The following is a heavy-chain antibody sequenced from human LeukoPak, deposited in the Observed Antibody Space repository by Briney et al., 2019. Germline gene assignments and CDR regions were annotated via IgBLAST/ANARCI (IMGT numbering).Heavy chain of an antibody. J-gene: IGHJ4*02. V-gene: IGHV6-1*01. CDR1: GDSVSRNNIA. D-gene: IGHD2-2*01. CDR2: TYYKSQWYY. Sequence: SQTLSLTCAISGDSVSRNNIAWNWIRQSPSRGLEWLGRTYYKSQWYYDYAASVRSRITINPDTSKNQFSLQLNSVSPEDTAVYYCARGRDVVVVPAADFDYWGQGILVTVSS. CDR3: ARGRDVVVVPAADFDY.